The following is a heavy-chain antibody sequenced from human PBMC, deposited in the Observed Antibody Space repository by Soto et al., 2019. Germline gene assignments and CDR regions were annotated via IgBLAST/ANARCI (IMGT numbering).Heavy chain of an antibody. CDR3: ARHTYNWNVNYGMDV. Sequence: PSETLSLPCTVSGGSISSSSYHWGWIRQPPGKGLEWIGSIYYSGSTYYNPSLKSRVTISVDTSKNQFSLKLSSVTAADTAVYYCARHTYNWNVNYGMDVWGQGTTVTVSS. J-gene: IGHJ6*02. V-gene: IGHV4-39*01. CDR2: IYYSGST. D-gene: IGHD1-1*01. CDR1: GGSISSSSYH.